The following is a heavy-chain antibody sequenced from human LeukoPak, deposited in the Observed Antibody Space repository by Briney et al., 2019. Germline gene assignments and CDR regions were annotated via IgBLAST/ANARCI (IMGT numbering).Heavy chain of an antibody. CDR2: ISGSGGST. CDR3: AKRYSTVTTAYGMDV. J-gene: IGHJ6*02. D-gene: IGHD4-17*01. CDR1: GFTLSSYA. Sequence: GGSLGLSCAASGFTLSSYAMSWVRQAPGKGLEWVSAISGSGGSTYYADSVKGRFTISRDNSKNTLYLQMNSLRAEDTAVYYCAKRYSTVTTAYGMDVWGQGTTVTVSS. V-gene: IGHV3-23*01.